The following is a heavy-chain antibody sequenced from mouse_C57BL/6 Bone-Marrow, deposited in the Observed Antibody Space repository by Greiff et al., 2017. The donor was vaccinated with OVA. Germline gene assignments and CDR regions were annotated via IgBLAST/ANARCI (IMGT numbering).Heavy chain of an antibody. CDR3: ARHGGSSTWFAY. V-gene: IGHV5-6*01. CDR2: ISSGGSYT. J-gene: IGHJ3*01. CDR1: GFTFSSYG. Sequence: EVQLVESGGDLVKPGGSLKLSCAASGFTFSSYGMSWVRQTPDKRLEWVATISSGGSYTYYPDSVTGRFTISRDTAKNTLYLQMSSLKSEDTAMYYCARHGGSSTWFAYWGQGTLVTVSA. D-gene: IGHD1-1*01.